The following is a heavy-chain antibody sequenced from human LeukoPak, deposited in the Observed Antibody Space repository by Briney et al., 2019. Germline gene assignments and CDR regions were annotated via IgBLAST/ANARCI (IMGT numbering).Heavy chain of an antibody. CDR2: ISGSGGST. D-gene: IGHD6-6*01. J-gene: IGHJ4*02. Sequence: PGGSLRLSCAASGFTFSSYAMSWVRQAPGKGLEWVSAISGSGGSTHYADSVKGRFTISRDNSKNTLSLQMNSLRAEDTAVYYCAKARQPYSSSSGFDYWGQGTLVTVSS. V-gene: IGHV3-23*01. CDR3: AKARQPYSSSSGFDY. CDR1: GFTFSSYA.